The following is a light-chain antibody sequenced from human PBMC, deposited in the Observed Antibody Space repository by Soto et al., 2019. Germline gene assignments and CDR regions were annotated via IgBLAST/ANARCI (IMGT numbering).Light chain of an antibody. J-gene: IGLJ2*01. CDR2: DVS. V-gene: IGLV2-14*01. CDR1: SSDVGGYNY. Sequence: QSALTQPASVSGSPGQSITISCTGTSSDVGGYNYVSWYQQHPGQAPKLMIYDVSNRPSGVSERFSGSQSGNTASLTISGLQAEDEADYYCSSYTSSSTPHVVFGGGTKLTVL. CDR3: SSYTSSSTPHVV.